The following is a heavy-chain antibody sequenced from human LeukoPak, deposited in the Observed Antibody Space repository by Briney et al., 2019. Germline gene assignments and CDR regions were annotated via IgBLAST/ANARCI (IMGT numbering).Heavy chain of an antibody. CDR1: GYTFTSYG. CDR3: ARDNRDDYYDSSGFFGAFDI. D-gene: IGHD3-22*01. V-gene: IGHV1-18*01. J-gene: IGHJ3*02. CDR2: ISAYNGNT. Sequence: ASVKVSCKASGYTFTSYGISWVRQAPGQGLEWMGWISAYNGNTNYAQKLQGRVTMTTDTSTSTAYMELRSLRSDDTAVYYCARDNRDDYYDSSGFFGAFDIWGQGTMVTVSS.